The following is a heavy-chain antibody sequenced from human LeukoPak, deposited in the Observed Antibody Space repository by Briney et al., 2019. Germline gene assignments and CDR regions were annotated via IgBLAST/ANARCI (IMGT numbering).Heavy chain of an antibody. D-gene: IGHD5-18*01. CDR2: IYTSGST. Sequence: SQTLSLTCTVSGVSISSGSYYWSWIRQPAGKGLEWIGRIYTSGSTNYNPSLKSRVTISVDTSKNQFSLKLSSVTAADTAVYYCARGAYTAMVGIWGQGTLVTVSS. J-gene: IGHJ4*02. CDR3: ARGAYTAMVGI. CDR1: GVSISSGSYY. V-gene: IGHV4-61*02.